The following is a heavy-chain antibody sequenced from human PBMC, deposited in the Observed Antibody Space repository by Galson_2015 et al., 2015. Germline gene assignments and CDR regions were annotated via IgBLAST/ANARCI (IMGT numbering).Heavy chain of an antibody. Sequence: SLRLSCAASGFTVTYHYMTWVRQAPGKGLEWVSILYINGDTYYANSVKGRFTVSRDTSRYTLYLQMNSLRVEDTAKYYCVRSFTSGSGSDWGQGTLVTVSS. CDR2: LYINGDT. J-gene: IGHJ4*02. CDR3: VRSFTSGSGSD. D-gene: IGHD3-10*01. CDR1: GFTVTYHY. V-gene: IGHV3-53*01.